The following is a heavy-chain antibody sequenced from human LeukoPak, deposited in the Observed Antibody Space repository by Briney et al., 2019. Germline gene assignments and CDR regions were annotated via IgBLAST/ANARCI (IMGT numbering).Heavy chain of an antibody. CDR1: GFTVSSNY. J-gene: IGHJ4*02. CDR2: IYSGGST. CDR3: ARAGQLAYFDY. V-gene: IGHV3-53*04. Sequence: GGSLRLSCAASGFTVSSNYMSWVRQAPGKGLEWVSVIYSGGSTYYADSVKGRFTISRHNPKNTLYLQMNSLRAEDTAVYYCARAGQLAYFDYWGQGTLVTVSS. D-gene: IGHD6-6*01.